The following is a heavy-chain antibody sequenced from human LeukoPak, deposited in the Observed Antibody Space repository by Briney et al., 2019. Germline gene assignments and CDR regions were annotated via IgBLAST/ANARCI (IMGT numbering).Heavy chain of an antibody. CDR3: ARAVGGDGSGSL. D-gene: IGHD3-10*01. V-gene: IGHV4-59*01. CDR1: GGSIRSYY. J-gene: IGHJ4*02. CDR2: IYYSGST. Sequence: SETLSLTCTVSGGSIRSYYWSWIRQPPGKGLEWIGYIYYSGSTNYNPSLKSRVTMSVDMSTGQISLKLSSVTAADTAVYYCARAVGGDGSGSLWGPGTLVTVSS.